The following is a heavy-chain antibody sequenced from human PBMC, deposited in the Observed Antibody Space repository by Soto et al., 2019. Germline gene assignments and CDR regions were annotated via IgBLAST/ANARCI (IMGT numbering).Heavy chain of an antibody. CDR1: GYTFTSYY. D-gene: IGHD2-15*01. CDR3: AADIVVVVAATGIHEYFQH. J-gene: IGHJ1*01. CDR2: INPSGGST. Sequence: GASVKVSCKASGYTFTSYYMHWVRQAPGQGLEWMGIINPSGGSTSYAQKFQGRVTMTRDTSTSTVYMELSSLRSEDTAVYYCAADIVVVVAATGIHEYFQHWGQGTLVTVSS. V-gene: IGHV1-46*01.